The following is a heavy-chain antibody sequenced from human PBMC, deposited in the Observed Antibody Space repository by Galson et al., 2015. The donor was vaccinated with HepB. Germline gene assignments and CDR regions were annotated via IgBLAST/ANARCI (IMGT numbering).Heavy chain of an antibody. CDR2: ISYDGSNK. CDR1: GFTFSSYA. J-gene: IGHJ4*02. CDR3: ARGDISGAAAGRGYFDY. Sequence: SLRLSCAASGFTFSSYAMHWVRQAPGKGLEWVAVISYDGSNKYYADSVKGRFTISRDNSKNTLYPQMNSLRAEDTAVYYCARGDISGAAAGRGYFDYWGQGTLVTVSS. D-gene: IGHD6-13*01. V-gene: IGHV3-30-3*01.